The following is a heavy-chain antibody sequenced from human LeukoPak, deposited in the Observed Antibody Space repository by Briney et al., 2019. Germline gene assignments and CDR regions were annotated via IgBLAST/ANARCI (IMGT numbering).Heavy chain of an antibody. CDR3: ARARPNSPLLRYFDWLPSRDAYFDY. Sequence: GASVTVSCKASRGTLSSYAISWVRQAPGQGLEWMGGIIPIFGTANYAQKFQGRVTITADKSTSTAYMELSSLRSEDTAVYYCARARPNSPLLRYFDWLPSRDAYFDYWGQGTLVTVSS. D-gene: IGHD3-9*01. CDR2: IIPIFGTA. J-gene: IGHJ4*02. CDR1: RGTLSSYA. V-gene: IGHV1-69*06.